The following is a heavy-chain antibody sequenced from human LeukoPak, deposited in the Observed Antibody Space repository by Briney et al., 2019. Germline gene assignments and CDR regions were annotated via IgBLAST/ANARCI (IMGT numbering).Heavy chain of an antibody. CDR3: ARDADYYVGY. D-gene: IGHD3-3*01. Sequence: GGSLRLSCAASGFTFSSYSMNWVRQAPGKGLEWVSYISSSSSTIYYADSVKGRFTISRDNAKNSLYLQMNSLRAEDTAVYYCARDADYYVGYWGQGTLVTVSS. J-gene: IGHJ4*02. CDR1: GFTFSSYS. V-gene: IGHV3-48*04. CDR2: ISSSSSTI.